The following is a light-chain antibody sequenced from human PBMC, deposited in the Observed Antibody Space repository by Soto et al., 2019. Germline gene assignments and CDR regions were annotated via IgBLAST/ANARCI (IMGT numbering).Light chain of an antibody. CDR2: KAS. V-gene: IGKV1-5*03. CDR1: QTISSW. CDR3: QEYNSYSEA. Sequence: DIQMTQSPSTLSASVGDRVTITCRASQTISSWLAWYQQKPGKAPKLLIYKASTLKSGVPSRFSGSGSGTEFTLTISSLQPDDFGTYYCQEYNSYSEAFGQGTKVDIK. J-gene: IGKJ1*01.